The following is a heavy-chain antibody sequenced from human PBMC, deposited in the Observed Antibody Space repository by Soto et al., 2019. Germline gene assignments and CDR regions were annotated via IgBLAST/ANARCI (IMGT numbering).Heavy chain of an antibody. Sequence: WVSLRLSCACSGFTFRWFGMNWVRQAPGKGLEWVARISNDGSNKYYADSVKGRFTISRDNSKNTLYLQMNSLRAEDTAVYYCAKDRRITMIAPDYWGQGTLVTVSS. CDR3: AKDRRITMIAPDY. D-gene: IGHD3-22*01. CDR2: ISNDGSNK. V-gene: IGHV3-30*18. J-gene: IGHJ4*02. CDR1: GFTFRWFG.